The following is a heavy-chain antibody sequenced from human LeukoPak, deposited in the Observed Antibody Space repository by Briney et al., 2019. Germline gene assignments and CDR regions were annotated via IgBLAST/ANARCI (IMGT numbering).Heavy chain of an antibody. Sequence: GGSLRLSCAASGFIFSTYWMNWVRQAPGKGLEWVSAISGSGGSTYYADSVKGRFTISRDNSKNTLYMQMNSLRAEDTAVYYCAKSHDSSGSDYWGQGTLVTVSS. V-gene: IGHV3-23*01. CDR2: ISGSGGST. J-gene: IGHJ4*02. CDR1: GFIFSTYW. D-gene: IGHD3-22*01. CDR3: AKSHDSSGSDY.